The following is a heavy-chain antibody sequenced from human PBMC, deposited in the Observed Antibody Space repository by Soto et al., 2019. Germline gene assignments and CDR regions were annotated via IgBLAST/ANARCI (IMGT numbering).Heavy chain of an antibody. CDR1: GYTFTSYG. V-gene: IGHV1-18*01. CDR3: ARDRVAVAGFYYYYGMDV. D-gene: IGHD6-19*01. Sequence: VKVSCQASGYTFTSYGISWVRQAPGQGLEWMGWISAYNGNTNYAQKLQGRVTMTADTSTSTAYMELRSLRSDDTAVYYCARDRVAVAGFYYYYGMDVWGQGTTVTGS. CDR2: ISAYNGNT. J-gene: IGHJ6*02.